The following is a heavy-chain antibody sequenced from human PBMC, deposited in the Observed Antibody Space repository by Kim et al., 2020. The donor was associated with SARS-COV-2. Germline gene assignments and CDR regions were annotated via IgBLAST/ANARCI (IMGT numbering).Heavy chain of an antibody. V-gene: IGHV3-53*01. D-gene: IGHD6-19*01. CDR1: GFTVSSNY. CDR2: IYSGGST. CDR3: ARGRDQHSSGYGLYYSDY. Sequence: GGSLRLSCAASGFTVSSNYMSWVRQAPGKGLEWVSVIYSGGSTYYADSVKGRFTISRDNSKNTLYLQMNSVTDDDTAVYYCARGRDQHSSGYGLYYSDYWGQGTLVTVSS. J-gene: IGHJ4*02.